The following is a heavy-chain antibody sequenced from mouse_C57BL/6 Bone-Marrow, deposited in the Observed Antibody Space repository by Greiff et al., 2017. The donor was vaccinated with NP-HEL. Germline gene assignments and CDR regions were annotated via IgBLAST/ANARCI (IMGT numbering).Heavy chain of an antibody. J-gene: IGHJ2*01. V-gene: IGHV1-64*01. CDR3: ARPGLLRHYFDD. Sequence: QVQLQQPGAELVKPGASVKLSCKASGYTFTSYWMHWVKQRPGQGLEWIGMIHPNSGSTNYNEKFKSRATLTVDKSSSTAYMQLSSLTSEDSAVYYCARPGLLRHYFDDWGKGTTLTVSS. CDR1: GYTFTSYW. CDR2: IHPNSGST. D-gene: IGHD1-2*01.